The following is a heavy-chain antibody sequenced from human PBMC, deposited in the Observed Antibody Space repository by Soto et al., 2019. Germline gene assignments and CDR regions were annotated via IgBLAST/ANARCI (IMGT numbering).Heavy chain of an antibody. V-gene: IGHV4-59*01. CDR2: IYYSGRT. Sequence: SETLSLTCTVSGGSISSYYWSWIRQPPGQGLEWIVDIYYSGRTNYNPSLKSRVTISVDTSKNQFSVKLSAVTAADTAVYYCARDGSTWYRERFDPWGQGTLVTVSS. CDR1: GGSISSYY. D-gene: IGHD6-13*01. CDR3: ARDGSTWYRERFDP. J-gene: IGHJ5*02.